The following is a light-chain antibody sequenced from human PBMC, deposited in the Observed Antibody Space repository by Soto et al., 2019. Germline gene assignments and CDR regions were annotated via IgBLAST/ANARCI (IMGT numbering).Light chain of an antibody. CDR3: QQYNTWLWT. CDR2: GAS. V-gene: IGKV3-15*01. CDR1: QSINAH. Sequence: VMTQSPATLSVSPGERVTLSCRASQSINAHLAWYQQKPGQAPRLLIHGASTRATGIPARFSGSGFGTEFILTMSSLQSEDFAIYYCQQYNTWLWTFGQGTKVEI. J-gene: IGKJ1*01.